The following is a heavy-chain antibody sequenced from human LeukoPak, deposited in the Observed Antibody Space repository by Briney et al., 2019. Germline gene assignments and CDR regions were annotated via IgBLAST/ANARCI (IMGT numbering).Heavy chain of an antibody. J-gene: IGHJ4*02. D-gene: IGHD3-10*01. CDR3: AREASRSGSYYFDY. CDR1: GDSISRSSYY. Sequence: PSETLSLTCTVSGDSISRSSYYWGWLRQPPGEGLEWIGSIDYSGSTYYNPSLKSRVTVSVDTSKNQFSLKLSSVTAADTAVYYCAREASRSGSYYFDYWGQGTLVTVSS. CDR2: IDYSGST. V-gene: IGHV4-39*02.